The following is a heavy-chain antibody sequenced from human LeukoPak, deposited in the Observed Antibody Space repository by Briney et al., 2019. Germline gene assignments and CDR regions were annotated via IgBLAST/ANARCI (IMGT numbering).Heavy chain of an antibody. D-gene: IGHD5-18*01. CDR2: IYPADSDT. Sequence: GESLKISCKSSGYDFATYWIGWVRQMPGIGLEWMGIIYPADSDTRYSPSLQGQVTISADESINTAYLQWGSLKASDTAMYYCARSMGSYGYDAFDIWGQGTMVTVSS. CDR1: GYDFATYW. V-gene: IGHV5-51*01. CDR3: ARSMGSYGYDAFDI. J-gene: IGHJ3*02.